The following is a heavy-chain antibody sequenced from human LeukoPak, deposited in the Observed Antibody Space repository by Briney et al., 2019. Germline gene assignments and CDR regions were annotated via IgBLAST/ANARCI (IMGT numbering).Heavy chain of an antibody. CDR1: GFTFSDYY. CDR3: ARSRGWWALDY. V-gene: IGHV4-34*01. CDR2: IDSYGTT. Sequence: PGGSLRLSCAASGFTFSDYYMSWIRQSPGKGLEDVAAIDSYGTTYYNPSLRSRLNIAVDPSKNQCSLRLNSVTAADTAVYYCARSRGWWALDYWGPGTLVAVSS. J-gene: IGHJ4*02. D-gene: IGHD2-8*02.